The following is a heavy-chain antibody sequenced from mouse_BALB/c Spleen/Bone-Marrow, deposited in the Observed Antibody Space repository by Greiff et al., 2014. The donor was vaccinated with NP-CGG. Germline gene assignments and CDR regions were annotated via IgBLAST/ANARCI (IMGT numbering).Heavy chain of an antibody. V-gene: IGHV2-9*02. Sequence: VQLQQSGPGLVAPSQSLFITCTVSGFSLTSYGVHWVRQPPGKVLEWLGVIWAGGSTNYNSALMSRLSISKDNSKSQVFLKMNSLQTDDTAMYYCARGSYYEGAMDYWGQGTSVTVSS. CDR1: GFSLTSYG. CDR3: ARGSYYEGAMDY. D-gene: IGHD1-1*01. J-gene: IGHJ4*01. CDR2: IWAGGST.